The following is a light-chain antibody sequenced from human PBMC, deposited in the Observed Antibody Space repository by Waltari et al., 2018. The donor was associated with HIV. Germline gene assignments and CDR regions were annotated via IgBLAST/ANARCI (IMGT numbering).Light chain of an antibody. CDR1: DVGSYNL. V-gene: IGLV2-23*01. Sequence: QSALTQPASVSGSPGQSITSDVGSYNLVSWYQQHPGKAPKLMIYEGSKRPSGVSNRFSGSKSGSTASLTISGLQAEDEAGYYCCSYAGSSPVLFGGGTKLTVL. J-gene: IGLJ2*01. CDR3: CSYAGSSPVL. CDR2: EGS.